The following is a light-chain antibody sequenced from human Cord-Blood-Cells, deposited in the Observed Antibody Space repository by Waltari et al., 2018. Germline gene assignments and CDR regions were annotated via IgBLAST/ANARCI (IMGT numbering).Light chain of an antibody. V-gene: IGLV1-40*01. CDR1: SPNIGAGYD. CDR3: QSYDSSLSGFWV. J-gene: IGLJ3*02. CDR2: GTS. Sequence: QSVLTQPPSVSGAPGQRVTISCTGSSPNIGAGYDVHWYQQLPGTAPKLLIYGTSNRPSGVPDRFSGSKSGTSASLAITGLQAEDEADYYCQSYDSSLSGFWVFGGGTKLTVL.